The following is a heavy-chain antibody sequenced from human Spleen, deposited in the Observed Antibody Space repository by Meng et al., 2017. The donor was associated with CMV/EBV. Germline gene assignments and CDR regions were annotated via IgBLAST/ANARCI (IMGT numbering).Heavy chain of an antibody. Sequence: GESLKISCVASGFTLSKYWIHWVRQAPGKGLVSVSSINNDGSTTIYADSVKGRFTMSRDNAKNTVYLQMNSLRAEDTAVYYCAKVPLFGVVISLFDYWGQGTLVTVSS. D-gene: IGHD3-3*01. V-gene: IGHV3-74*01. J-gene: IGHJ4*02. CDR1: GFTLSKYW. CDR2: INNDGSTT. CDR3: AKVPLFGVVISLFDY.